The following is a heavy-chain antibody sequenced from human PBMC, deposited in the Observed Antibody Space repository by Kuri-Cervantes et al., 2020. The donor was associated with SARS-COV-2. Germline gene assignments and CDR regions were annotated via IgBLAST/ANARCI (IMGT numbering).Heavy chain of an antibody. Sequence: GESLNISCAASGFTFSGYSMNWVRQAPGKGLEWVSSISSSSSYIYYADSVKARFTISRDNSKNTLYLQMSSLRAEDTAVYYWARGLRKYYFDYWGQGTLVTVSS. CDR3: ARGLRKYYFDY. V-gene: IGHV3-21*01. J-gene: IGHJ4*02. CDR1: GFTFSGYS. D-gene: IGHD1-14*01. CDR2: ISSSSSYI.